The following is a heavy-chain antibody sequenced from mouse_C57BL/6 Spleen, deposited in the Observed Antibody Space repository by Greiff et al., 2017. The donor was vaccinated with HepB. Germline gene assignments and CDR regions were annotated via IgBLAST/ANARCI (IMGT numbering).Heavy chain of an antibody. D-gene: IGHD2-1*01. V-gene: IGHV1-59*01. CDR2: IDPSDSYT. CDR1: GYTFTSYW. CDR3: ARESLPGAMDY. Sequence: VKLVESGTVLARPGASVKMSCKTSGYTFTSYWMHWVKQRPGQGLEWIGVIDPSDSYTNYNQKFKGKATLTVDTSSSTAYMQLSSLTSEDSAVYYCARESLPGAMDYWGQGTSVTVSS. J-gene: IGHJ4*01.